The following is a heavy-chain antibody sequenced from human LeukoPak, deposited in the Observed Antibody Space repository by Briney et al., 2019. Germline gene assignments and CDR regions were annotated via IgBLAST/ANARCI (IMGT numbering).Heavy chain of an antibody. CDR1: GGSFSGYY. J-gene: IGHJ3*02. CDR2: INHSGST. D-gene: IGHD2-2*01. CDR3: AREGDIVVVPAPLAFDI. V-gene: IGHV4-34*01. Sequence: SETLSLTCAVYGGSFSGYYWSWIRQPPGKGLEWIGEINHSGSTNYNPSLKSRVTISVDTSKNQFSLKLSSVTAADTAVYYCAREGDIVVVPAPLAFDIWGQGTMVTVSS.